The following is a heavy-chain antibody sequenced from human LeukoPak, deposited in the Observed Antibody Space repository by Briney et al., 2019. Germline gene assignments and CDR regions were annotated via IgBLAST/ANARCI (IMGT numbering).Heavy chain of an antibody. D-gene: IGHD7-27*01. CDR2: ISGSGGST. V-gene: IGHV3-23*01. Sequence: GGSLRLSCAASGFTFSSYAMSWVRQAPGKGLEWVSAISGSGGSTYYADSVKGRFTISRDNSKNTLYLQMNSLRAEDTAEYYCAKGAQDWGSSYWYFDLWGRGTLVTVSS. CDR3: AKGAQDWGSSYWYFDL. J-gene: IGHJ2*01. CDR1: GFTFSSYA.